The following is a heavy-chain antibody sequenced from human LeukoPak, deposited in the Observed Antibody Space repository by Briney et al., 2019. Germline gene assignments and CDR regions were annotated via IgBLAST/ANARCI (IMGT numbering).Heavy chain of an antibody. D-gene: IGHD4-23*01. V-gene: IGHV7-4-1*02. J-gene: IGHJ4*02. Sequence: ASVKVSCKASGYTFTSYAMNWVRQAPGQGLEWMGWINTNTGNPTYAQGFTGRFVFSLDTSVSTAYLQISSLKAEDTAVYYCARDVGSTVVSPGGFDYWAREPWSPSPQ. CDR1: GYTFTSYA. CDR2: INTNTGNP. CDR3: ARDVGSTVVSPGGFDY.